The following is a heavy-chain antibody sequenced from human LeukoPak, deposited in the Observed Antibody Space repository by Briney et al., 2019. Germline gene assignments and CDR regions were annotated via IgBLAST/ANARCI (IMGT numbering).Heavy chain of an antibody. J-gene: IGHJ4*02. D-gene: IGHD3-10*01. V-gene: IGHV1-2*02. CDR1: GYTFTGYY. Sequence: ASVKVSCKASGYTFTGYYMHWVRLAPGQGLEWMGWINPNSGGTNYAQKFQGRVTMTRDTSISTAYMELSRLRSDDTAVYYCARDWGPLFTMVRGVITTFDYWGQGTLVTVSS. CDR3: ARDWGPLFTMVRGVITTFDY. CDR2: INPNSGGT.